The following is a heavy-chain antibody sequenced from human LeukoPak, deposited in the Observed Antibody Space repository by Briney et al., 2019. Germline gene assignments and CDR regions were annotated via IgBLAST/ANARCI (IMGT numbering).Heavy chain of an antibody. J-gene: IGHJ4*02. CDR3: ARDDSSGYYYRILGY. V-gene: IGHV3-48*01. Sequence: GGSLRLSCAASGFTFNSYSMNWVRQAPGKGLEWVSYISSSGSTIYYADSVKGRFTISRDNAKNSLYLQMNSLRAEDTAVYYCARDDSSGYYYRILGYWGQGTLVTVSS. CDR2: ISSSGSTI. D-gene: IGHD3-22*01. CDR1: GFTFNSYS.